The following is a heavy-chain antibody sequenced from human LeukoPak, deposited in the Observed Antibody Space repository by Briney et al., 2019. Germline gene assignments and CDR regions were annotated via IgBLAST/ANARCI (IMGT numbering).Heavy chain of an antibody. CDR1: GGSISSSSYY. Sequence: PSETLSLTCTVSGGSISSSSYYWGWIRQPPGKGLEWIGSMYYSGSTYYNPSLKSRVTISVDTSKNQFSLKLSSVTAADTAVYYCARYYYDSSGTYYYYYYGMDVWGQGTTVTVSS. D-gene: IGHD3-22*01. J-gene: IGHJ6*02. CDR2: MYYSGST. CDR3: ARYYYDSSGTYYYYYYGMDV. V-gene: IGHV4-39*01.